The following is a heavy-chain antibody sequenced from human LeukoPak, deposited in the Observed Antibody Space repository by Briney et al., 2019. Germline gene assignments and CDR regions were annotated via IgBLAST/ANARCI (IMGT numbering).Heavy chain of an antibody. CDR1: GYTFTSYG. Sequence: ASVKVSCKASGYTFTSYGISWVRQAPGQGLEWMGWISAYNGNTNYAQKLQGRVTMTTDTSTSTAYMELRSLRSDDTAVYYCARTILGYCSSTSCSLYYYMDVWGKGTTVTVSS. CDR2: ISAYNGNT. J-gene: IGHJ6*03. D-gene: IGHD2-2*01. V-gene: IGHV1-18*01. CDR3: ARTILGYCSSTSCSLYYYMDV.